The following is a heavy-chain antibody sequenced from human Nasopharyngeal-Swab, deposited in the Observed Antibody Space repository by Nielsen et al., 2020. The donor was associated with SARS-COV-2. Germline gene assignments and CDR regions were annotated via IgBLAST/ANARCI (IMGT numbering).Heavy chain of an antibody. V-gene: IGHV6-1*01. CDR2: TYYRTKWYN. CDR3: ARDGIAAAGYYYYYYGMDV. J-gene: IGHJ6*02. D-gene: IGHD6-13*01. Sequence: WIRKSPSRGLEWLGRTYYRTKWYNDYAVSVKSRITINPDTSKNQFSLQLNSVTPEYTAVYYCARDGIAAAGYYYYYYGMDVWGQGTTVTVSS.